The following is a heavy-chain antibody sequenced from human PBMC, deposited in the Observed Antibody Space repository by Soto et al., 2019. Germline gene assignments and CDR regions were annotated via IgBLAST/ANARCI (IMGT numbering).Heavy chain of an antibody. CDR2: IYPGDSDT. V-gene: IGHV5-51*01. Sequence: GESLKISCKGSGYSFTSYWIGWVRQMPGKGLEWMGIIYPGDSDTRYSPSFQGQVTISADKSISTVYLQWSSLKASDTAMYYCARASYYDILTGYLTPTFDYWGQGTLVTVSS. CDR3: ARASYYDILTGYLTPTFDY. D-gene: IGHD3-9*01. J-gene: IGHJ4*02. CDR1: GYSFTSYW.